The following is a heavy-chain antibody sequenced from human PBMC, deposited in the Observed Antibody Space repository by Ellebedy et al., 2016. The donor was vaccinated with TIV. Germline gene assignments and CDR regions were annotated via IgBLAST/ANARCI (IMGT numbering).Heavy chain of an antibody. J-gene: IGHJ2*01. CDR3: ALKRGGWYSDL. Sequence: ASVKVSCXTSGFTFSNYGISWVRQALGQGLEWMGWIRPDNDDTNYAVKFQGRVTMTRDTSTSTAYLDLRSLRSADTAVYYCALKRGGWYSDLWGRGTLVTVSS. V-gene: IGHV1-18*01. D-gene: IGHD2-15*01. CDR1: GFTFSNYG. CDR2: IRPDNDDT.